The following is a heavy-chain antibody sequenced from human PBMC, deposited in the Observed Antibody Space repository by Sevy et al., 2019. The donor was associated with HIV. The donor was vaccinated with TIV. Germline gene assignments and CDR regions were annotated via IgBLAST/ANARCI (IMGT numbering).Heavy chain of an antibody. CDR2: FKSKTDCGTT. CDR3: TTEVGSSSWYDYYFDY. J-gene: IGHJ4*02. Sequence: GGSLRLSCAASGFTFSNAGMSWVRQAPGKGLEWIGHFKSKTDCGTTDYAAPVKGRFTISRDDSKNTLFLQMNSLKTEDTAVYYCTTEVGSSSWYDYYFDYWGQGTLVTVSS. V-gene: IGHV3-15*01. CDR1: GFTFSNAG. D-gene: IGHD6-13*01.